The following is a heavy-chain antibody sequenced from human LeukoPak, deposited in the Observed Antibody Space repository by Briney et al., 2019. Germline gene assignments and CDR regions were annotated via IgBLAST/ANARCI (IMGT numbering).Heavy chain of an antibody. J-gene: IGHJ4*02. D-gene: IGHD2-21*01. Sequence: GGSLRLSCAASGFTFSSYALSWVRQAPGKGLEWVSAISGIGGSTYYADSAKGRFTISRDNSKNTLYLQMNSLRAEDTAVYYCAKFLPTHIVVANYYFDYWGQGTLVTVSS. V-gene: IGHV3-23*01. CDR2: ISGIGGST. CDR1: GFTFSSYA. CDR3: AKFLPTHIVVANYYFDY.